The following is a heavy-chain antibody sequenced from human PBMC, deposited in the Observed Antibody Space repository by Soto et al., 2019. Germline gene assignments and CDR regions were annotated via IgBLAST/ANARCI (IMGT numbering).Heavy chain of an antibody. CDR3: AKDRYSSGHYYFDY. V-gene: IGHV3-23*01. CDR2: ISGSGDST. J-gene: IGHJ4*02. Sequence: EVQLLESGGGSVQPGGSLRLSCAASGFTFSTYAMGWVRQAPGKGLEWVSGISGSGDSTYYADSVKGRFTISRDNSKNTLYLQMSSLRAEDTALYYCAKDRYSSGHYYFDYWGQGTLVTV. CDR1: GFTFSTYA. D-gene: IGHD6-19*01.